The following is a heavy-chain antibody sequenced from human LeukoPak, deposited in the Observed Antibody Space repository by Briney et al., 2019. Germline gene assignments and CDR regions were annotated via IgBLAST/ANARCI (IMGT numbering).Heavy chain of an antibody. CDR3: ARDLGQYYYDSSGLGLDY. CDR2: INSDGSST. J-gene: IGHJ4*02. V-gene: IGHV3-74*01. Sequence: GGSLRLSCAASGFTFSSYWMHWVRQAPGKGLVWVSRINSDGSSTSYADSVKGRFTISRDNAKNTLYLQMNSLRAEDTAVYYCARDLGQYYYDSSGLGLDYWGQGTLVTVSS. CDR1: GFTFSSYW. D-gene: IGHD3-22*01.